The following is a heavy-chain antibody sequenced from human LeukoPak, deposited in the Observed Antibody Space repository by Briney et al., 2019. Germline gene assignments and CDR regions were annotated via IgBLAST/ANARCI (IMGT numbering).Heavy chain of an antibody. V-gene: IGHV1-18*01. CDR1: GYTFTSYG. CDR2: ISAYNGNP. D-gene: IGHD4-17*01. Sequence: ASVKVSFKTSGYTFTSYGITWVRQAPGQGLEWMGWISAYNGNPKYAQKLQGRVTMTTDTSTSTAYMELRSLRSDDTAVYYCARVVDHDYHDYYADHWGQGTLVTVSS. J-gene: IGHJ4*02. CDR3: ARVVDHDYHDYYADH.